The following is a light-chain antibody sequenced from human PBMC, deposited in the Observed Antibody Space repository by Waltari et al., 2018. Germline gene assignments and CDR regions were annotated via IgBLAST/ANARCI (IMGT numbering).Light chain of an antibody. J-gene: IGKJ2*03. Sequence: DIQMTQSPSSLAASVGDRVTITCRASESISKYVNWYQQKPGRDPNLLIYGASTLRSGVPSRFSGGGSGTEFTLTINTLQSEDSAVYYCQQSYTAPRYSFGQGTKLEI. CDR3: QQSYTAPRYS. V-gene: IGKV1-39*01. CDR1: ESISKY. CDR2: GAS.